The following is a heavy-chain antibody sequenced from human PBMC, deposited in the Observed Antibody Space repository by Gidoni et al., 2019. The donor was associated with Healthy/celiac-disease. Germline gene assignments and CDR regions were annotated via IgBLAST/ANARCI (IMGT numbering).Heavy chain of an antibody. J-gene: IGHJ5*02. Sequence: EVKLVESGGGLVQPGGSLRLSCAASVFTFSSYSMHWGCPATGKCMELFSAIGTAGDTYYQGSVKCRFTISREKAKNSLYLQMNSLRAGYTAVYYCARGTFRGFDPWGQGTLVTVSS. CDR2: IGTAGDT. D-gene: IGHD3-16*02. V-gene: IGHV3-13*04. CDR3: ARGTFRGFDP. CDR1: VFTFSSYS.